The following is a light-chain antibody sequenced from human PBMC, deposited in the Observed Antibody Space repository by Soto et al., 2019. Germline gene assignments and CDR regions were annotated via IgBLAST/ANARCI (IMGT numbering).Light chain of an antibody. Sequence: VHMSDSPSTVSASILDIFTITSRASESISRWLAWYQKKPGKAPKLLIYKAFSLESGVPSRFRGSGSGTEFTLNINSLQADDFATYYCKKHNSFSINFGQGKRLEIK. CDR1: ESISRW. V-gene: IGKV1-5*03. CDR2: KAF. J-gene: IGKJ5*01. CDR3: KKHNSFSIN.